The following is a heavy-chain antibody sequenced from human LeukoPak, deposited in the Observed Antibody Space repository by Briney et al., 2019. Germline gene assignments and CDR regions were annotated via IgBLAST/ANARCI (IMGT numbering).Heavy chain of an antibody. CDR1: GFTFSSYG. Sequence: PGGSLRLSCAASGFTFSSYGMHWVRQAPGKGLEWVAVISYDGSNKYYADSVKGRFTISRDNSKNTLYLQMNSLRAEDTAVYYCAKANYGDHDAFDIWGQGTMVTVSS. D-gene: IGHD4-17*01. V-gene: IGHV3-30*18. J-gene: IGHJ3*02. CDR2: ISYDGSNK. CDR3: AKANYGDHDAFDI.